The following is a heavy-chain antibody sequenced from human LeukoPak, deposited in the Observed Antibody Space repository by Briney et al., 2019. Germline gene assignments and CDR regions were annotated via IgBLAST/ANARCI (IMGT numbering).Heavy chain of an antibody. Sequence: GGSLRLSCAASGFIVSSKYMSWVRQAPGKGLEWVSVIYSGGSTYYAASVEGRFTTSRDNSKNTVYLQMNSLRAEDTAVYYCARRISSSWYNYAFDIWGQGTMVTVSS. CDR2: IYSGGST. CDR3: ARRISSSWYNYAFDI. J-gene: IGHJ3*02. D-gene: IGHD6-13*01. V-gene: IGHV3-53*01. CDR1: GFIVSSKY.